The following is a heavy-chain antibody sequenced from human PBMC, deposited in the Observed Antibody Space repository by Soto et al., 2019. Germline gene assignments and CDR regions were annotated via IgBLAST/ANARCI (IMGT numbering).Heavy chain of an antibody. CDR2: ISAYNGNT. Sequence: ASVKVSCKASGYTFTSYGISWVRQAPGQGLDWMGWISAYNGNTNYAQKLQGRVTMTTDTSTSTAYMELRSLRSDDTAVYYCSRVETYYYDSSGYYNWFDPWGRGTLVTVSS. CDR3: SRVETYYYDSSGYYNWFDP. D-gene: IGHD3-22*01. CDR1: GYTFTSYG. J-gene: IGHJ5*02. V-gene: IGHV1-18*01.